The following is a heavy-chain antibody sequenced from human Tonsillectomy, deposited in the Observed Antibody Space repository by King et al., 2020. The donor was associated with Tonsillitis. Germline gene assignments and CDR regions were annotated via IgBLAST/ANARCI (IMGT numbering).Heavy chain of an antibody. CDR2: IYHSGST. CDR3: ARDGRRRWLQPDRRHDAFDI. CDR1: GYSISSGYY. D-gene: IGHD5-24*01. Sequence: QLQESGPGLVKPSETLSLTCAVSGYSISSGYYWGWIRQPPGKGLEWIGSIYHSGSTYYNPSLKSRVTISVDTSKNQFSLKLSSVTAADTAVYYCARDGRRRWLQPDRRHDAFDIWGQGTMVTVSS. V-gene: IGHV4-38-2*02. J-gene: IGHJ3*02.